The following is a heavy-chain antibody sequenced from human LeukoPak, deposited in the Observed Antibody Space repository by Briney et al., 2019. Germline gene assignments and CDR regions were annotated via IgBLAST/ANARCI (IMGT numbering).Heavy chain of an antibody. D-gene: IGHD6-13*01. J-gene: IGHJ4*02. Sequence: PGGSLRLSCAASGFTFSSYAMHWVRQAPGKGLEWVAVISYDGSNKYYADSVKGRFTISRDNSKNTLYLQMNSLRAEDTAVYYCARDPRPNRIAAAGLDYWGQGTLVTVSS. CDR3: ARDPRPNRIAAAGLDY. V-gene: IGHV3-30*04. CDR1: GFTFSSYA. CDR2: ISYDGSNK.